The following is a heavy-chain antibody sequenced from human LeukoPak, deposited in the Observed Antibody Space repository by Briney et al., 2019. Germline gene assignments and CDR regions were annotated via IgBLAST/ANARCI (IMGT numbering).Heavy chain of an antibody. CDR2: IRGDNGNT. CDR1: GYTFSNYG. Sequence: ASVKVSCKASGYTFSNYGISWVRQAPGQGLEWVGWIRGDNGNTNYAQKLQGRVTMTTDTSTSTAYMELRSLRSDDTAVYYCARAGTVVTPEGDYWGQGTLVTVSS. CDR3: ARAGTVVTPEGDY. V-gene: IGHV1-18*01. D-gene: IGHD4-23*01. J-gene: IGHJ4*02.